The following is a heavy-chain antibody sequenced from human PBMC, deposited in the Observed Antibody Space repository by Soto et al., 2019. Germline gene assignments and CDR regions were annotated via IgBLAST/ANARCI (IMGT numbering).Heavy chain of an antibody. J-gene: IGHJ5*02. V-gene: IGHV4-59*01. CDR3: ANVNDFWTGYYSTNWFDP. CDR2: IYYSGST. D-gene: IGHD3-3*01. CDR1: GGSISSYY. Sequence: PSETLSLTCTVSGGSISSYYWSWIRQPPGKGLEWIGYIYYSGSTNYNPSLKSRVTISVDTSKNQFSLKLSSVTAADTAVYYCANVNDFWTGYYSTNWFDPWGQGTLVTVSS.